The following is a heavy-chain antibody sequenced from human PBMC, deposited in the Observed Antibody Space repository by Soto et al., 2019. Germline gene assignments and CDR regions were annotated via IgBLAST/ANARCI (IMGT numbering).Heavy chain of an antibody. D-gene: IGHD2-15*01. CDR3: ARGYCSGGSCYKDGWFDY. CDR2: IYYSGST. J-gene: IGHJ4*02. V-gene: IGHV4-59*01. CDR1: GGSISSYY. Sequence: QVQLQESGPGLVKPSETLSLTCTVSGGSISSYYWSWIRQPPGKGLEWIGYIYYSGSTNYNPSLKSRVTLSVDTSKNQFSLKLSSVTAADTAVYYCARGYCSGGSCYKDGWFDYWGQGTLVTVSS.